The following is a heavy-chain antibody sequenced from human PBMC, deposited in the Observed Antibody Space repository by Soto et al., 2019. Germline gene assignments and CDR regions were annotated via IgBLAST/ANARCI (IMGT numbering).Heavy chain of an antibody. CDR3: VKQDGYSYAFDI. J-gene: IGHJ3*02. CDR1: GFTFSSYA. D-gene: IGHD5-18*01. CDR2: ISSNGGST. Sequence: EVQLVESVGSFVQPGGSLRLSCSASGFTFSSYAMHWVRQAPGKGLEYVSAISSNGGSTYYADSVKGRFTISRDNSKNKLYLQMSSLRAEDTAVYYCVKQDGYSYAFDIWGQGTMVTVSS. V-gene: IGHV3-64D*06.